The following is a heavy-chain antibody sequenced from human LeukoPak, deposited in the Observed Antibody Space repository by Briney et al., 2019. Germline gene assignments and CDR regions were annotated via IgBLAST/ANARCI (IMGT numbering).Heavy chain of an antibody. D-gene: IGHD2-2*01. Sequence: PSETLSLTCTVSGGSISSSSYYWGWIRQPPGKGLEWIGSIYYSGSTYYNPSLKSRVTISVDTSKNQFSLKLSSVTAADTAVYYCARLGLWPASYYYMDVWGKGTTVTVSS. CDR2: IYYSGST. J-gene: IGHJ6*03. V-gene: IGHV4-39*07. CDR1: GGSISSSSYY. CDR3: ARLGLWPASYYYMDV.